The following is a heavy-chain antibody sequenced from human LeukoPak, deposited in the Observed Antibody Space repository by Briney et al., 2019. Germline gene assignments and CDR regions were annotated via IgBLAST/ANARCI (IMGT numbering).Heavy chain of an antibody. CDR2: ISYDGSNK. CDR3: AKSGSYYGFDYFDY. V-gene: IGHV3-30*18. Sequence: AGGSLRLSCAASGFTFNSYGMHWVRQAPGKGLEWVAVISYDGSNKYYADSVKGRFTISRDNSKNTLYLQMNSLRPEDTTVYYCAKSGSYYGFDYFDYWGQGTLVTVSS. J-gene: IGHJ4*02. D-gene: IGHD1-26*01. CDR1: GFTFNSYG.